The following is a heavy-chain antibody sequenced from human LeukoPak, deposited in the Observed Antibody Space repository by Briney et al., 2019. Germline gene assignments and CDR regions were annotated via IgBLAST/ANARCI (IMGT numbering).Heavy chain of an antibody. D-gene: IGHD6-13*01. CDR3: TSWCSGSSCPGPDAFDI. V-gene: IGHV3-49*04. J-gene: IGHJ3*02. CDR1: GFTFGDYA. Sequence: PGGSLRLSCTASGFTFGDYAMSWVRQAPGKGLEWVGFIRSKAYGGPTEYAASVKGRFTISRDDSKSIAYLQMNSLKTHGPVVDYCTSWCSGSSCPGPDAFDIWGQGTMVTVSS. CDR2: IRSKAYGGPT.